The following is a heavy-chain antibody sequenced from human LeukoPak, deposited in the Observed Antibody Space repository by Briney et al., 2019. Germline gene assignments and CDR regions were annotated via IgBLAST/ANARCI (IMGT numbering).Heavy chain of an antibody. CDR1: GGSISSSSYY. CDR3: ASGIPSMIVVGPAEYFQH. J-gene: IGHJ1*01. V-gene: IGHV4-39*07. D-gene: IGHD3-22*01. CDR2: IYYSGST. Sequence: PSETLSLTCTVSGGSISSSSYYWGWIRQPPGKGLEWIGSIYYSGSTYYNPSLKSRVTISVDTSKNQFSLKLSSVTAADTAVYYCASGIPSMIVVGPAEYFQHWGQGTLVTVSS.